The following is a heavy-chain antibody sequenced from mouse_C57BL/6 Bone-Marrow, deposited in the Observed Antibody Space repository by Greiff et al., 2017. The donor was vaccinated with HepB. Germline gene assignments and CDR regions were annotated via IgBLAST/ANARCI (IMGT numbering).Heavy chain of an antibody. CDR1: GYTFTEYT. D-gene: IGHD1-1*01. Sequence: QVQLQQSGAELVKPGASVKLSCKASGYTFTEYTIHWVKQRSGQGLEWIGWFYPGSGSIKYNEKFKDKATLTADKSSSTVYMELSRLTSEDSAVYCGARHEGVITTVGALPEFAYWGQGTLVTVSA. V-gene: IGHV1-62-2*01. CDR3: ARHEGVITTVGALPEFAY. J-gene: IGHJ3*01. CDR2: FYPGSGSI.